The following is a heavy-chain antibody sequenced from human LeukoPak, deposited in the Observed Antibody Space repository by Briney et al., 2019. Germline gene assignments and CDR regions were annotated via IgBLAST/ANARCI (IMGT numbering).Heavy chain of an antibody. V-gene: IGHV4-61*08. CDR1: GGSISSGGYY. J-gene: IGHJ6*02. CDR3: ARGFCTSTSCYAGDYGMHV. Sequence: SETLSLTCTVSGGSISSGGYYWSWIRQHPGKGLEWIGYIYYSGSTYYNPSLKSRVTISVDTSKNQFSLNLSSVTAADTAVYYCARGFCTSTSCYAGDYGMHVWGQGTTVTVSS. CDR2: IYYSGST. D-gene: IGHD2-2*01.